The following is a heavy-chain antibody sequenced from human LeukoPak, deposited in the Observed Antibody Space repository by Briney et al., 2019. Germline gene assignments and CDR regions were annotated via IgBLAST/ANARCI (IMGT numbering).Heavy chain of an antibody. Sequence: SETLSLTCTVSGGSISSYYWSWIRQPPGKGLEWIGYIYYSGGTNYNPSLKSRVTISVDTSKNQFSLKLSSVTAADTAVYYCAGLYYYDSSGYVHWGQGTLVTVSS. D-gene: IGHD3-22*01. CDR2: IYYSGGT. CDR1: GGSISSYY. CDR3: AGLYYYDSSGYVH. J-gene: IGHJ4*02. V-gene: IGHV4-59*01.